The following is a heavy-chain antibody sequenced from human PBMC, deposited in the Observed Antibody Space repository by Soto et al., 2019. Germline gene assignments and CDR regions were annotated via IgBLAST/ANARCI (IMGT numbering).Heavy chain of an antibody. Sequence: PSETLSLTCTVSGGSISSGGYYWSWIRQHPGKGLEWIGYIYYSGSTYYNPSLKSRVTISVDTSKNQFSLKLSSVTAADTAVYYCASLGYCSSTSCYGSFDYWGQGTLVPVSS. CDR2: IYYSGST. J-gene: IGHJ4*02. V-gene: IGHV4-31*03. D-gene: IGHD2-2*01. CDR1: GGSISSGGYY. CDR3: ASLGYCSSTSCYGSFDY.